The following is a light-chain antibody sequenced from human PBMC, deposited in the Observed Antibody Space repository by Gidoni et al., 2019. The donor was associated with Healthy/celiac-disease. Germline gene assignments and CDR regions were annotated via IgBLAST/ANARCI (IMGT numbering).Light chain of an antibody. V-gene: IGKV3-15*01. CDR2: GAS. CDR1: KSVSSN. J-gene: IGKJ2*01. Sequence: EIVMTQSPATLSVSPGARATRYCRASKSVSSNLAWYQQKPGQAPRLLIYGASTRATGIPARFSSSGSGTKYTLPISSLQSAEFAVYYCQQYNNWPPYTFGQGTKLEIK. CDR3: QQYNNWPPYT.